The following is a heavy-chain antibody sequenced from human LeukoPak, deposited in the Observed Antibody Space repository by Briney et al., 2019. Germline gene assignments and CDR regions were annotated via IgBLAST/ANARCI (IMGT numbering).Heavy chain of an antibody. V-gene: IGHV3-21*01. Sequence: GGSLRLSCAASGFTFSSYSMNWVRQAPGKGLEWVSSISSSSSYIYHADSVKGRFTISRDNAKNSLYLQMNSLRAEDTAVYYCARDREGYSYGSWDHYFDYWGQGTLVTVSS. CDR2: ISSSSSYI. D-gene: IGHD5-18*01. J-gene: IGHJ4*02. CDR3: ARDREGYSYGSWDHYFDY. CDR1: GFTFSSYS.